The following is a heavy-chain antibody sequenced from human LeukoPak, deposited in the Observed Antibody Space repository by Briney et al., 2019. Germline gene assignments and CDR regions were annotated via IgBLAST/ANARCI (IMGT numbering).Heavy chain of an antibody. CDR2: ISNDGSKK. D-gene: IGHD5-18*01. V-gene: IGHV3-30*18. Sequence: GGSLRLSCAASGFTFSSYGMHWVRQAPGKGLEWVAVISNDGSKKYYADSVKGRFTISRDSSKNTLSLQVSSLRAEDTAVYYCAKDRYSYAFEYSDSWGQGTLVTVSS. CDR1: GFTFSSYG. CDR3: AKDRYSYAFEYSDS. J-gene: IGHJ5*02.